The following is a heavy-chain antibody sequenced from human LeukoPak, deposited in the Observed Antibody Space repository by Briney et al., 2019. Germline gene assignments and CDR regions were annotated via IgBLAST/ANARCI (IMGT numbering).Heavy chain of an antibody. CDR2: MFYSGST. Sequence: KPSETLSLTCTVSGGSISSHFWSWIRQPPGKGLEWIGYMFYSGSTNYNPSPKSRVTISVDASKNQFSLKLTSVSAADTAVYYCARDRAPVTMIRGAPGGFDPWGQGTLVTVSS. J-gene: IGHJ5*02. CDR1: GGSISSHF. V-gene: IGHV4-59*11. D-gene: IGHD3-10*01. CDR3: ARDRAPVTMIRGAPGGFDP.